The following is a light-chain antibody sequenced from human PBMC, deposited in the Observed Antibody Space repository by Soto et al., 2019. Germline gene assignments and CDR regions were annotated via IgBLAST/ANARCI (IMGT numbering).Light chain of an antibody. CDR1: RSNIGAGYD. J-gene: IGLJ2*01. Sequence: QLVLTQPPSVSGAPGQRVTISCTGSRSNIGAGYDVHWYQQLPGTAPKLLIYGNNNRPSGVPDRFSGSKSGTSASLAITGLQAEDEADYYCQSYDSSLSGPVLFGGGTQLTVL. V-gene: IGLV1-40*01. CDR3: QSYDSSLSGPVL. CDR2: GNN.